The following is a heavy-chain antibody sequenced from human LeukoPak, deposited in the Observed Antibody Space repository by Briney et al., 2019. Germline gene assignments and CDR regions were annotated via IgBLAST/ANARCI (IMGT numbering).Heavy chain of an antibody. V-gene: IGHV4-34*01. CDR3: ARFDSNGVTTVTTSFDY. Sequence: SETLSLTCAVYGGSFSAYYWSWIRQPPGKGLEWIGEINHSGSTNYNPSLKSRVTISVDTSKNQFSLKLSSVAAADTAVYYCARFDSNGVTTVTTSFDYWGQGTLVTVSS. CDR1: GGSFSAYY. D-gene: IGHD4-17*01. J-gene: IGHJ4*02. CDR2: INHSGST.